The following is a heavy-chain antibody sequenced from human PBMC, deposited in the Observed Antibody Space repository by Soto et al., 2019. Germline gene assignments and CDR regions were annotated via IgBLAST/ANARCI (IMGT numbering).Heavy chain of an antibody. CDR3: ASGAYYYDSSGYYYY. Sequence: GESLRLSCAASGFTFSISSMNWVRQATGKGLEWVSSISSSSSYIYYADSVKGRFTISRDNAKNSLYLQMNSLRAEDTAVYYCASGAYYYDSSGYYYYWGQGP. J-gene: IGHJ4*02. D-gene: IGHD3-22*01. CDR1: GFTFSISS. CDR2: ISSSSSYI. V-gene: IGHV3-21*01.